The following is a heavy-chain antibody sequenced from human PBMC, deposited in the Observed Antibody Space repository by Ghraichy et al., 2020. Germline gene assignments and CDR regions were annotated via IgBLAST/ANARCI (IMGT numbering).Heavy chain of an antibody. Sequence: LSLTCAASGFTFSSYGMHWVRQAPGKGLEWVAVISYDGSNKYYADSVKGRFTISRDNSKNTLYLQMNSLRAEDTAVYYCAKYTSSYNYYYYGMDVWGQGTTVTVSS. CDR1: GFTFSSYG. CDR3: AKYTSSYNYYYYGMDV. D-gene: IGHD6-6*01. J-gene: IGHJ6*02. CDR2: ISYDGSNK. V-gene: IGHV3-30*18.